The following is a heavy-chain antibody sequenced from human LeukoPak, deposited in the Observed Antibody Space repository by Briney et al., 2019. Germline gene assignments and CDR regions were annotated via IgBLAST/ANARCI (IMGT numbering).Heavy chain of an antibody. CDR3: ARGPKFAIRMIVVVTKGHFDY. V-gene: IGHV3-23*01. CDR1: GFTFSSYA. D-gene: IGHD3-22*01. Sequence: PGGSLRLSCAASGFTFSSYAMNWVRQAPGKGLKWVSGISESGAITHYADSVKGRFTISRDNSKNTLYLQMNSLRAEDTAVFYCARGPKFAIRMIVVVTKGHFDYWGQGTLVTVSS. J-gene: IGHJ4*02. CDR2: ISESGAIT.